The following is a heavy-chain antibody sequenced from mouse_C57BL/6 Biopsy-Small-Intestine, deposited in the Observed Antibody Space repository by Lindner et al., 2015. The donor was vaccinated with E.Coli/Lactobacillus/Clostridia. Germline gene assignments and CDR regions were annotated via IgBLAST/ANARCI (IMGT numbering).Heavy chain of an antibody. D-gene: IGHD2-4*01. V-gene: IGHV10-1*01. CDR3: VSPFHYDYDGLFAY. Sequence: VQLQESGGGLVQPKGSLKLSCAASGFSFNTYAMNWVRQAPGKGLEWVARIRSKSNNYATYYADSVKDRFTISRDDSESMLYLQMNNLKTEDTAMYYCVSPFHYDYDGLFAYWGQGTLVTVSA. CDR1: GFSFNTYA. CDR2: IRSKSNNYAT. J-gene: IGHJ3*01.